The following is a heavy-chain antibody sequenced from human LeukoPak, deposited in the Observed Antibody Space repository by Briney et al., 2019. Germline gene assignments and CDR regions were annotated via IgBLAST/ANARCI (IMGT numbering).Heavy chain of an antibody. CDR1: GFTFSSYS. V-gene: IGHV3-23*01. D-gene: IGHD2-2*01. J-gene: IGHJ4*02. CDR3: AKRGCDTTTCSYYFDY. Sequence: PGGSLRLSCAASGFTFSSYSMNWVRQVPGKGLEWVSVIGSGGSGGTSYADSVRGRFTMSRDDSKNTLFLQMNSLRAEDTAVYYCAKRGCDTTTCSYYFDYWGRGTLVTVSS. CDR2: IGSGGSGGT.